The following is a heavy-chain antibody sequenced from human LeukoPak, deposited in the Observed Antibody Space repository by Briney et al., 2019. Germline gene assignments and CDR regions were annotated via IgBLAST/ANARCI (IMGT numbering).Heavy chain of an antibody. J-gene: IGHJ4*02. CDR3: ARGSIYYGDSRAYFDY. D-gene: IGHD4-17*01. CDR2: INHRGST. Sequence: SETLSLTCSVYGGSFSGYFWTYIRQPPGKGLEWIGEINHRGSTSYNPSLKSRVTISRDTSKNQFSLRLTSVTAADTAVYYCARGSIYYGDSRAYFDYWGQGSLVTVSS. V-gene: IGHV4-34*01. CDR1: GGSFSGYF.